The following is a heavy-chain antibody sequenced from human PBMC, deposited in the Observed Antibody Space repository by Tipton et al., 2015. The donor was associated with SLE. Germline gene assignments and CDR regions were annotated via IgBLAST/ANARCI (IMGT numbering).Heavy chain of an antibody. CDR3: AKNFRGFITMVQGVSDPYFDY. Sequence: GSLRLSCAASGFTFSSYAMSWVRQAPGKGLEWVSAISGSGGSTYYADSVKGRFTISRDNSKNTLYLQMNSLRAEDTAVYYCAKNFRGFITMVQGVSDPYFDYWGQGTLVTVSS. J-gene: IGHJ4*02. V-gene: IGHV3-23*01. D-gene: IGHD3-10*01. CDR1: GFTFSSYA. CDR2: ISGSGGST.